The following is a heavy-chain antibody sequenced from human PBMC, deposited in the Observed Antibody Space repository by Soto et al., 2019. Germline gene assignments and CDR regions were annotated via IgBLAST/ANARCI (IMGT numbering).Heavy chain of an antibody. CDR2: ISGSGGST. V-gene: IGHV3-23*01. CDR1: GFTFSSYA. J-gene: IGHJ4*03. D-gene: IGHD3-3*01. Sequence: GGSLRLSCAASGFTFSSYAMSWVRQAPGKGLEWVSAISGSGGSTYYADSVKGRFTISRDNSKNTLYLQMNSLRAEDTAVYYCAKGPGGFLEWLLYYFDYWGQGTMVTVSS. CDR3: AKGPGGFLEWLLYYFDY.